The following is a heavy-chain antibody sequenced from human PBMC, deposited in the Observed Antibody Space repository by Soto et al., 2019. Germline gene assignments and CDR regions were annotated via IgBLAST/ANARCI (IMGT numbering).Heavy chain of an antibody. V-gene: IGHV1-18*01. CDR3: ARDLGYCNSSGCFRNWFDP. CDR1: GYSFRTHG. Sequence: QVQLVQSGAEVKTPGASVKVSGRASGYSFRTHGISWVRQAPGQGLEWIGRISTYDDKTNVPQEFQGRITMTTATSTSTAYMELRSPRSDDSAVYFCARDLGYCNSSGCFRNWFDPWGQGTLVTVSS. J-gene: IGHJ5*02. D-gene: IGHD2-15*01. CDR2: ISTYDDKT.